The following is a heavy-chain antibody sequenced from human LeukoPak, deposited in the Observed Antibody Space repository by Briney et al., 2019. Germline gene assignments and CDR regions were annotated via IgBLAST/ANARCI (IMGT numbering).Heavy chain of an antibody. CDR2: INHSGST. J-gene: IGHJ4*02. V-gene: IGHV4-34*01. CDR3: TRRKTSAFDY. D-gene: IGHD1-14*01. CDR1: GGSFSGYY. Sequence: SETLSLTCAVYGGSFSGYYWSWIRQPPGKGLEWIGEINHSGSTNYNPSLKSRVTISVDTSKNQFSLKLSSVTAADTAVYYCTRRKTSAFDYWGQGTLVTVSS.